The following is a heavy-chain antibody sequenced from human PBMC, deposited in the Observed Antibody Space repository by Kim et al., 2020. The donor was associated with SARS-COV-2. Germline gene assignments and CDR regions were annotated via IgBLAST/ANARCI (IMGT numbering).Heavy chain of an antibody. D-gene: IGHD6-13*01. J-gene: IGHJ4*02. Sequence: KGLRWIRESNNSGNTNYNPSLKSQVTISVVTSKNQFSLKLSSVTAADTAVYYCARDGRSSGRYPYFDYWGQGTLVTVSS. V-gene: IGHV4-34*01. CDR3: ARDGRSSGRYPYFDY. CDR2: SNNSGNT.